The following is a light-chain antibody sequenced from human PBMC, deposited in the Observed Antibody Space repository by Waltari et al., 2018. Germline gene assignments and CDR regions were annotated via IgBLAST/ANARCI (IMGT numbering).Light chain of an antibody. CDR1: QDISNY. V-gene: IGKV1-33*01. Sequence: DLQMTQSPSSLSASVGDRVTITCQAIQDISNYLNWYQQKPGKAPKLLIYDASNLETGVPSRFSGSGSGTDFTFTISSLQPEDIATYYCQQYDNLLPTFGQGTRLEIK. CDR2: DAS. J-gene: IGKJ5*01. CDR3: QQYDNLLPT.